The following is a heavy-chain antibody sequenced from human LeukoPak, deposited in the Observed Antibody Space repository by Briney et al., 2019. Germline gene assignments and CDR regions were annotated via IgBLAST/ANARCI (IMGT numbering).Heavy chain of an antibody. V-gene: IGHV1-18*04. CDR1: GYAFTSYG. CDR3: ARNPDYGGPYRY. Sequence: WASVQFSSKASGYAFTSYGISWVRRAPGQGLEWMGWISAYNGNTNYAQKLQGRVTITTDTSTSTAYMELRSLRSDDTAVYYCARNPDYGGPYRYWGQGTLVTVSS. CDR2: ISAYNGNT. D-gene: IGHD4-23*01. J-gene: IGHJ4*02.